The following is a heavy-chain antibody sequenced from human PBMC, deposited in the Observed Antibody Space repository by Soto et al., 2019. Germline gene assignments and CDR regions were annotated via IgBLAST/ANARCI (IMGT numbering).Heavy chain of an antibody. CDR1: GCTFSSYA. D-gene: IGHD2-2*01. CDR2: IIPIFGTA. CDR3: ARVGCSSTSCYFLNWFQP. J-gene: IGHJ5*02. V-gene: IGHV1-69*13. Sequence: ASVRVSCKASGCTFSSYAISWVRQAPGQGLEWMGGIIPIFGTANYAQKFQGRVTITADESTSTAYMELSSLRSEDTAVYYCARVGCSSTSCYFLNWFQPWGQGTLVSVSS.